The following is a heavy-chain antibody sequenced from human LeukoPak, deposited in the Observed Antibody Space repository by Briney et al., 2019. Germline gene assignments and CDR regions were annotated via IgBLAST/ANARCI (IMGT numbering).Heavy chain of an antibody. V-gene: IGHV3-30-3*01. CDR3: AREIVGIAAAGVDY. CDR1: GFTFSSYA. CDR2: ISYDGSNK. D-gene: IGHD6-13*01. J-gene: IGHJ4*02. Sequence: GRSLRLSCAASGFTFSSYAMHWVRQAPGKGLEWVAVISYDGSNKYYADSVKGRFTISRDNSKNTLYLQMNSLRAEDTAVYYCAREIVGIAAAGVDYWGQGTLVTVSS.